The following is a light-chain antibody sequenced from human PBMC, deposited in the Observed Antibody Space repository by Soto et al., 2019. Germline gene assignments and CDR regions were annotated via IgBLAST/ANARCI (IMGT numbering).Light chain of an antibody. J-gene: IGLJ2*01. CDR1: NIGSKS. CDR3: NVWDVSAEQVV. Sequence: SYELTQPPSVSVAPGQTATLTCGADNIGSKSVNWYQKKAGQAPLLVVFADRDRPPGIPARLSALNSGTPTTLTITMVQDGDEARYYCNVWDVSAEQVVFGGGTKVTVL. V-gene: IGLV3-21*02. CDR2: ADR.